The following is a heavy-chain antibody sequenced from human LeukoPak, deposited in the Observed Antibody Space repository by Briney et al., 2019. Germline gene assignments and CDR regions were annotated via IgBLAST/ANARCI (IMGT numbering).Heavy chain of an antibody. J-gene: IGHJ4*02. CDR3: ARGQGTVTTH. D-gene: IGHD4-17*01. CDR1: GGSFSGYY. Sequence: PSETLSLTCAVYGGSFSGYYWSWIRQPPGKGLEWIGEINHSGSANYNPSLKSRDTISLDTSKNQFSLKVSSVTAADTAVYYCARGQGTVTTHWGQGTLVTVSS. V-gene: IGHV4-34*01. CDR2: INHSGSA.